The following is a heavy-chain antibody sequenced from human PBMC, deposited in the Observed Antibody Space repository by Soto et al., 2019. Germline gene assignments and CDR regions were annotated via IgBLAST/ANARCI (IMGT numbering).Heavy chain of an antibody. V-gene: IGHV3-11*05. CDR2: ISSSSSYT. D-gene: IGHD5-12*01. CDR3: ARADEVATILDY. Sequence: QVQLVESGGGLVKPGGSLRLSCAASGFTFSDYYMSWIRQAPGKGLEWVSYISSSSSYTNYADSVKGRFTISRDNAKNSLYRQMNSLRAEDTSVYYCARADEVATILDYWGQGTLVTVSS. CDR1: GFTFSDYY. J-gene: IGHJ4*02.